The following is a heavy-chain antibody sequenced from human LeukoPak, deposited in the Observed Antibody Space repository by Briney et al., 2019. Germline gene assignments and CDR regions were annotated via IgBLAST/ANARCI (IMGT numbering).Heavy chain of an antibody. D-gene: IGHD7-27*01. CDR3: ATYKNWVAGDV. J-gene: IGHJ6*02. Sequence: GGSLRLSCAASGFTFKDYWMSWVRQAPGKGPEWVANINKEGNKERFVDSVKGRFTVSRDNAKNSLFLQMNSLRVEDTAVYYCATYKNWVAGDVWGQGTTVSVSS. V-gene: IGHV3-7*01. CDR2: INKEGNKE. CDR1: GFTFKDYW.